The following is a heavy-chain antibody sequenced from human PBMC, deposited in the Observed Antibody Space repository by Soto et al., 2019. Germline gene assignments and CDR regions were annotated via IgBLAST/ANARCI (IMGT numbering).Heavy chain of an antibody. V-gene: IGHV1-18*01. CDR3: ARDRPDIVVVVAAMDY. Sequence: GASVKVSCKASGYTFTSYGISWVRQAPGQGLEWMGWISAYNGNTNYAQKLQGRVTMTTDTSTSTAYMELRSLRSDDTAVYYCARDRPDIVVVVAAMDYWGQGTLATVSS. CDR1: GYTFTSYG. D-gene: IGHD2-15*01. CDR2: ISAYNGNT. J-gene: IGHJ4*02.